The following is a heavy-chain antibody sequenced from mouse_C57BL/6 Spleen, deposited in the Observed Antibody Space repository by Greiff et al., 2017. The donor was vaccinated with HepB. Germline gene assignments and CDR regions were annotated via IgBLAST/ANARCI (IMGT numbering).Heavy chain of an antibody. CDR2: ISSGSSTI. V-gene: IGHV5-17*01. J-gene: IGHJ2*01. Sequence: EVMLVESGGGLVKPGGSLKLSCAASGFTFSDYGMHWVRQAPEKGLEWVAYISSGSSTIYYADTVKGRFTISRDNAKNTLFLKMTSLRSEDTAMYYCARGETGDFDYWGQGTTLTVSS. D-gene: IGHD4-1*01. CDR1: GFTFSDYG. CDR3: ARGETGDFDY.